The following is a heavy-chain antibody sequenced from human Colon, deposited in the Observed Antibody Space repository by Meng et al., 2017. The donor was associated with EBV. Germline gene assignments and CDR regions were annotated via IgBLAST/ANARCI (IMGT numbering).Heavy chain of an antibody. CDR1: GATISSGDYS. V-gene: IGHV4-30-2*01. D-gene: IGHD2-21*02. CDR3: ARGPYCGGDCYWFDP. J-gene: IGHJ5*02. Sequence: RSPPCAVPGATISSGDYSWSWIRQPPGQGLEWIGYIYHGGTTYNTSLKSRVTISVDNSKNQFSLRLTSVTAADTAVYYCARGPYCGGDCYWFDPWGQGTLVTVSS. CDR2: IYHGGTT.